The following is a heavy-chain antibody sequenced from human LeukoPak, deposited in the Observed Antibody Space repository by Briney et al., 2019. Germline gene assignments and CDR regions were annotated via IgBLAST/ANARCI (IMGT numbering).Heavy chain of an antibody. D-gene: IGHD3-22*01. CDR2: IYYSGST. Sequence: SETLSLTCTVSGGSISSSSYYWGWIRQPPGKGLEWIGSIYYSGSTYYNPSLKSRVTMSVDTSKNQFSLKLSSVTAADTAVYYCARQEEYYDSSGTLGSSYFDYWGQGTLVTVSS. J-gene: IGHJ4*02. V-gene: IGHV4-39*01. CDR3: ARQEEYYDSSGTLGSSYFDY. CDR1: GGSISSSSYY.